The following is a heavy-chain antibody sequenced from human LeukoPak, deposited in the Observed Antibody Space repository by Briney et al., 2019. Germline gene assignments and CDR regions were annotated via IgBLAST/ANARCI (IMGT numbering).Heavy chain of an antibody. J-gene: IGHJ4*02. CDR2: ISDSGGST. V-gene: IGHV3-23*01. Sequence: GGSLRLSCAASGFTFSSYAMSWVRQAPGKGLEWVSAISDSGGSTYYADSVKGRFTISRDNSKNTLYLQMNSLRAEDTAVYYCAKTRCSGRSCYVFDYWGQGTLVTVSS. D-gene: IGHD2-15*01. CDR3: AKTRCSGRSCYVFDY. CDR1: GFTFSSYA.